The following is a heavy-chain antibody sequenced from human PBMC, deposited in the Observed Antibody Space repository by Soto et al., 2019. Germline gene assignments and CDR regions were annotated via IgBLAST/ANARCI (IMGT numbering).Heavy chain of an antibody. Sequence: ASVQVSCKTSGYSFSNFYIHWVRQPPVQGLEWMGWIDPNTGYTKYAQKFQGRVAMTRDTSINAGAVELTRLRSDDTAVYYCAKWGCGAGTCYSDFWGHGTLVTVS. V-gene: IGHV1-2*02. CDR2: IDPNTGYT. D-gene: IGHD2-15*01. J-gene: IGHJ4*01. CDR3: AKWGCGAGTCYSDF. CDR1: GYSFSNFY.